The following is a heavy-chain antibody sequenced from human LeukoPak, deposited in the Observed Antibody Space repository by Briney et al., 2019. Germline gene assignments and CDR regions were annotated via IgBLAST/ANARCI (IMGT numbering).Heavy chain of an antibody. J-gene: IGHJ4*02. V-gene: IGHV4-4*02. CDR2: IYHSGST. D-gene: IGHD6-19*01. CDR3: ARVRYSSGRYVRIAEYYFDY. Sequence: PSETLSLTCAVSGGSISSSNWWSWVRQPPGKGLEWIGEIYHSGSTNYNPSLKSRVTISVDKSKNQFSLKLSSVTAADTAVYYCARVRYSSGRYVRIAEYYFDYWGQGTLVTVSS. CDR1: GGSISSSNW.